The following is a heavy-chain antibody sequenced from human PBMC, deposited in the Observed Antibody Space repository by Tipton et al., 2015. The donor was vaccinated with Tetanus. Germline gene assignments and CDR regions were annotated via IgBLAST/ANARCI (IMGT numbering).Heavy chain of an antibody. J-gene: IGHJ4*02. CDR1: GGSISSGDYY. V-gene: IGHV4-30-4*01. Sequence: TLSLTCTVSGGSISSGDYYWSWIRQPPGEGLEWIGYIYYSGSTYYNPSLKSRVTISVDTSKNQFSLKLSSVTAADTAVYYCARGGSDHTPPGYWGQGTLVTVSS. D-gene: IGHD1-26*01. CDR3: ARGGSDHTPPGY. CDR2: IYYSGST.